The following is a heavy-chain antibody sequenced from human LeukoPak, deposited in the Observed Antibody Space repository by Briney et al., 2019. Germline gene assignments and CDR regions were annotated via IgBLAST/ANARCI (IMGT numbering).Heavy chain of an antibody. CDR1: GGSISSSSYY. J-gene: IGHJ3*02. CDR2: IYYSGST. D-gene: IGHD3-16*01. V-gene: IGHV4-39*01. CDR3: ARQGSGGRAFDI. Sequence: SETLSLTCTVSGGSISSSSYYWSWIRQHPGKGLEWIGYIYYSGSTYYNPSLKSRVTISLDTSKNQFSLKLNSVTAADTAVYYCARQGSGGRAFDIWGQGTMVTVSS.